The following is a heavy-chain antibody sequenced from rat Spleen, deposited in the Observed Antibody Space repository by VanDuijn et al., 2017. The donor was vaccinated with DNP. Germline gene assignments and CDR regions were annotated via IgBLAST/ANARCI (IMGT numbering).Heavy chain of an antibody. J-gene: IGHJ2*01. CDR3: TTDNYSAPFDH. CDR1: GFTFSDYY. D-gene: IGHD1-8*01. Sequence: EVQLVESGGGLVQPGRSLKLSCAASGFTFSDYYMAWVRQAPTKGLEWVAYIGSDGYAPYYGDSVKGRFTISRDNAKSTLYLQMNSLRSEDMATYYCTTDNYSAPFDHWGQGVMVTVSS. CDR2: IGSDGYAP. V-gene: IGHV5-20*01.